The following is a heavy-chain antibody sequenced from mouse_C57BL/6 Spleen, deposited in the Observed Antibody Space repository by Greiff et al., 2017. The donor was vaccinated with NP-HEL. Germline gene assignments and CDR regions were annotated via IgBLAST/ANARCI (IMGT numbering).Heavy chain of an antibody. CDR2: INPYNGGT. D-gene: IGHD1-1*01. Sequence: EVQLQQSGPVLVKPGASVKMSCKASGYTFTDYYMNWVKQSHGKSLEWIGVINPYNGGTSYNQKFKGKATLTVDKSSSTAYMELNSLTSEDSAVYYCARYYYGSSYVDYYAMDYWGQGTSVTVSS. J-gene: IGHJ4*01. V-gene: IGHV1-19*01. CDR1: GYTFTDYY. CDR3: ARYYYGSSYVDYYAMDY.